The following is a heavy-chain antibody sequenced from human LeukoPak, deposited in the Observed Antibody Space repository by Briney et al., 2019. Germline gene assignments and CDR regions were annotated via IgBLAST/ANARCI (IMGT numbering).Heavy chain of an antibody. V-gene: IGHV3-15*01. J-gene: IGHJ4*02. CDR2: MKSKTDGGTT. CDR1: GFTFSNAW. Sequence: GGSLRLSCAASGFTFSNAWMSCVRQAPGKGLEWVGRMKSKTDGGTTDYAAPVKGRFTISRDDSKNTLYLQMNSLKTEDTAVYYCTTVFKDYWGQGTLVTVSS. CDR3: TTVFKDY. D-gene: IGHD3-10*02.